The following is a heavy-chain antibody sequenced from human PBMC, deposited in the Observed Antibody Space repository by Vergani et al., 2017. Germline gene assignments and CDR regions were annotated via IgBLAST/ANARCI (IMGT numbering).Heavy chain of an antibody. CDR1: GGSINSHNYY. CDR2: IHTSGST. V-gene: IGHV4-61*02. D-gene: IGHD2-15*01. CDR3: ARGSCLGGSCYKPRFDY. J-gene: IGHJ4*02. Sequence: QVQLQESGPGLVKPSQTLSLTCTVSGGSINSHNYYWSWIRQPAGKGLEWIGCIHTSGSTNYNPSLKSRVTMSEDTSKSQFSLNLTSVTAADTAVYFCARGSCLGGSCYKPRFDYWGQGILVTVSS.